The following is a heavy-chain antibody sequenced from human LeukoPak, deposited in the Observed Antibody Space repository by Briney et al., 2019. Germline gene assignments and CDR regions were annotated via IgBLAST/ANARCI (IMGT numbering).Heavy chain of an antibody. Sequence: SETLSLTCTVSGGSISSHYWSWIRQPPGKGLEWIGYIYYSGSTNYNPSLKSRVTISVDTSKNQFSLKLSSVTAADTAVYYCARESGSHDAFDIWGQGTMVTVSS. V-gene: IGHV4-59*11. J-gene: IGHJ3*02. CDR1: GGSISSHY. CDR2: IYYSGST. CDR3: ARESGSHDAFDI. D-gene: IGHD6-25*01.